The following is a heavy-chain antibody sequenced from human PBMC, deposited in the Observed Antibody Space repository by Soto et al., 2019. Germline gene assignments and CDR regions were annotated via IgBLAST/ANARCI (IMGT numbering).Heavy chain of an antibody. D-gene: IGHD4-17*01. CDR2: IYYSGST. CDR3: ARHEGGSGDYSFHY. J-gene: IGHJ4*02. Sequence: PSETLSLTCTVSGDSISSYYWSWIRQPPGKGLEWIGYIYYSGSTKYNPSLESRVTISVDTSKNQFSLKLSSVTAADTAVYYCARHEGGSGDYSFHYWGQGTLVTVSS. CDR1: GDSISSYY. V-gene: IGHV4-59*08.